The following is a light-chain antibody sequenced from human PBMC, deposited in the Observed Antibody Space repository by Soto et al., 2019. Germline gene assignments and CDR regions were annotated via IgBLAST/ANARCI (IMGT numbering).Light chain of an antibody. J-gene: IGKJ1*01. CDR1: QDIITW. CDR3: QHYNSYSEA. Sequence: DIQMTQSPSSVTASVGDRVTITCRAGQDIITWLAWYQQKPGKAPKLLIYKASTLKSGVPSRFSGSGSGTEFTLTISSLQPDDFATYYYQHYNSYSEAFGQGTKVDIK. CDR2: KAS. V-gene: IGKV1-5*03.